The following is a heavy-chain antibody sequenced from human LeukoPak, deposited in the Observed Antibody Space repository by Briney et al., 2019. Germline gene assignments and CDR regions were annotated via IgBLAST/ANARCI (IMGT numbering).Heavy chain of an antibody. CDR1: GFTFDDYA. CDR3: AKDIGPPDTAMPHVYYYYGMDV. CDR2: ISWNSGSI. J-gene: IGHJ6*02. Sequence: GRSLRLSCTASGFTFDDYAMHWVRQAPGKGLERVSGISWNSGSIGYADSVKGRFTISRDNAKNSLYLQMNSLRAEDTALYYCAKDIGPPDTAMPHVYYYYGMDVWGQGTTVTVSS. V-gene: IGHV3-9*01. D-gene: IGHD5-18*01.